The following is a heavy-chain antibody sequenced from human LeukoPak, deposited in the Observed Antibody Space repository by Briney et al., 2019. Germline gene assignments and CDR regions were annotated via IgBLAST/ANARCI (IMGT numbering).Heavy chain of an antibody. Sequence: SVKVSCKASGGTFSSYAISWVRQAPGQGLEWMGGIIPIFGTANYAQKFQGRVTITADESTSTAYMELSSLRSEDTAVYYCARHGDYVYYYYGTDVWGQGTTVTVSS. CDR3: ARHGDYVYYYYGTDV. V-gene: IGHV1-69*13. D-gene: IGHD4-17*01. CDR1: GGTFSSYA. CDR2: IIPIFGTA. J-gene: IGHJ6*02.